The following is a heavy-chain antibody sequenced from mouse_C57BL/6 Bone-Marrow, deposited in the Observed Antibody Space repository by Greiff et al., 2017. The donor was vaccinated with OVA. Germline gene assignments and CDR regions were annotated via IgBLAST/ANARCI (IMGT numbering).Heavy chain of an antibody. CDR1: GYTFTSYW. CDR3: ARDLFYAMDY. CDR2: IDPSDSYT. V-gene: IGHV1-69*01. J-gene: IGHJ4*01. Sequence: VQLQQPGAELVMPGASVKLSCKASGYTFTSYWMHWVKQRPGQGLEWIGEIDPSDSYTNYNQKFKGKSTLTVDKSSSTAYMQLSSLTSEDSAVYYCARDLFYAMDYWGQGTSVTVSS.